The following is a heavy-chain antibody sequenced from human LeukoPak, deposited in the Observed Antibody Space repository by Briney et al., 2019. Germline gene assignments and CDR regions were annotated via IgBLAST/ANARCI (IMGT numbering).Heavy chain of an antibody. CDR2: ISSSSSTI. CDR1: GFTFSSYS. V-gene: IGHV3-48*01. D-gene: IGHD1-14*01. J-gene: IGHJ4*02. Sequence: GGSLRLSCAASGFTFSSYSMNWVRQAPGKGLEWVSYISSSSSTIYYADSVKGRFTISRDNAKNSLYLQMNSLRAEDTALYYCARDFPTGAAAGYFDYWGQGTLVTVSS. CDR3: ARDFPTGAAAGYFDY.